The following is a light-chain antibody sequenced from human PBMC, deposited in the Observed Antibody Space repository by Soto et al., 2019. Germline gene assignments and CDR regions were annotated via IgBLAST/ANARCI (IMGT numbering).Light chain of an antibody. V-gene: IGLV1-51*01. J-gene: IGLJ2*01. CDR3: ATWDGSLPGEV. CDR1: SSNIGNNY. Sequence: QSVLTQSASVSAAPGQKVTISCSGSSSNIGNNYVSWYQQLPGTAPKLLIYDNNKRPSGIPDRFSGSKSGTSGTLDITGLQTGDEADYYCATWDGSLPGEVFGGGTKVTVL. CDR2: DNN.